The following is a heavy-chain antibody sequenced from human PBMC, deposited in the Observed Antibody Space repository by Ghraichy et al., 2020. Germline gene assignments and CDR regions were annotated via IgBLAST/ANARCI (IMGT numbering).Heavy chain of an antibody. J-gene: IGHJ6*02. CDR1: GGSFSGYY. D-gene: IGHD5-18*01. V-gene: IGHV4-34*01. CDR2: INHSGST. Sequence: SETLSLTCAVYGGSFSGYYWSWIRQPPGKGLEWIGEINHSGSTNYNPSLKSRVTISVDTSKNQFSLKLSSVTAADTAVYYCARGYRYGYYYYYGMDVWGQGTTVTVSS. CDR3: ARGYRYGYYYYYGMDV.